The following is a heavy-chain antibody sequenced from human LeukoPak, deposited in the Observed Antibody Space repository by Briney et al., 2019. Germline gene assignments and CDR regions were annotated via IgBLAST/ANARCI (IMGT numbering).Heavy chain of an antibody. D-gene: IGHD6-13*01. V-gene: IGHV3-53*01. CDR2: IYSGDRT. CDR3: TRDLTGTTWSENDY. J-gene: IGHJ4*02. CDR1: GISVGGSY. Sequence: GGSLRLSCEVSGISVGGSYMSWVRQAPGKGLEWVSVIYSGDRTYYAESVKGRFTISRDTSKNTLYLQMNNLRADDTARYYCTRDLTGTTWSENDYWGQGTLVTISS.